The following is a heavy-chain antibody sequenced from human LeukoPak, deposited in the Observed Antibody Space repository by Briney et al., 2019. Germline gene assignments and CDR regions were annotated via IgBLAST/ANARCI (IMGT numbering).Heavy chain of an antibody. D-gene: IGHD2-15*01. Sequence: PGGSLRLSCAASGFTFDDYAMHWVRQAPGKGLEWVSGISWNSGSIGYADSVKGRFTISRDNAKNSLYLQMNSLRAEDTAVYYCAKDQADIVVVVAATGEQYYFDYWGQGTLVTVSS. CDR3: AKDQADIVVVVAATGEQYYFDY. CDR1: GFTFDDYA. V-gene: IGHV3-9*01. J-gene: IGHJ4*02. CDR2: ISWNSGSI.